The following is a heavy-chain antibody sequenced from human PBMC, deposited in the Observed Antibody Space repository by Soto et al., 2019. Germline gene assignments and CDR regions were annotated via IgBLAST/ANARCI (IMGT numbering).Heavy chain of an antibody. V-gene: IGHV1-69*13. J-gene: IGHJ4*02. CDR3: ASERSSSWYGGYY. CDR2: IIPIFGTA. CDR1: GGTFSSYA. D-gene: IGHD6-13*01. Sequence: SVKVSCKASGGTFSSYAISWVRQAPGQGLEWMGGIIPIFGTANYAQKFQGRVTITADESTSTAYMELSSLRSEDTAVYYCASERSSSWYGGYYWGQGTLVTVSS.